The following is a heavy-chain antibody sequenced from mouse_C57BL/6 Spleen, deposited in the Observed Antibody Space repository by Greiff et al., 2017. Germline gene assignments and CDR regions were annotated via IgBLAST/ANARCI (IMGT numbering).Heavy chain of an antibody. D-gene: IGHD2-3*01. CDR1: GYTFTSYW. CDR2: IDPSDSYT. J-gene: IGHJ4*01. CDR3: ARFDGYYLRAMDY. V-gene: IGHV1-69*01. Sequence: QVQLQQPGAELVMPGASVKLSCKASGYTFTSYWMHWVKQRPGQGLEWIGEIDPSDSYTNYNQKFKGKSTLTVDKSSSTAYMQLSSLTSEDSAVYYCARFDGYYLRAMDYWGQGTSVTVSS.